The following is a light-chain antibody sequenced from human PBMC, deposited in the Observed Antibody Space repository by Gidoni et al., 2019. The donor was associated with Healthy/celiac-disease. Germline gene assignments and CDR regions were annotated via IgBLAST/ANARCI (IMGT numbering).Light chain of an antibody. J-gene: IGKJ1*01. CDR2: WAS. CDR3: QQYYSTPWT. CDR1: QSVLYSSNNKNY. V-gene: IGKV4-1*01. Sequence: DIVMPQSPDSLPVSLGERATLNCKSSQSVLYSSNNKNYLVWYQQKPGQPPKLLMYWASTRESGVPDRFSGSGSGTDFTLTISSLQAEDVAVYYCQQYYSTPWTFGQGTKVEIK.